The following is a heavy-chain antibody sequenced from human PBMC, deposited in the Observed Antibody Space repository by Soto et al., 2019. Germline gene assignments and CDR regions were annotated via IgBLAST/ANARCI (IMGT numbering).Heavy chain of an antibody. D-gene: IGHD2-15*01. CDR2: ISSTANTI. Sequence: VGSLRLSWAAAGVTFSAYSMSWVRQAPGKGLEWVSYISSTANTIYYADSVKGRFTISRDNAKNSLSLHMNSLSAEDTAVYYCARDRGCSGGICYRDLDYWGPGTQVTVSS. CDR3: ARDRGCSGGICYRDLDY. J-gene: IGHJ4*02. V-gene: IGHV3-48*01. CDR1: GVTFSAYS.